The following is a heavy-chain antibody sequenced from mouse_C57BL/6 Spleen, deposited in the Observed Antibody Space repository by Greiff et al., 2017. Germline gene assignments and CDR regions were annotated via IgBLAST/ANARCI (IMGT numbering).Heavy chain of an antibody. Sequence: VQLQQPGAELVKPGASVKLSCKASGYTFTSYWMQWVKQRPGQGLEWIGEIDPSDSYTNYNQKFKGKATLTVDTSSSTAYMQLSSLTSEDSAVYYCARSDSEFAYWGQGTLVTVSA. CDR2: IDPSDSYT. CDR1: GYTFTSYW. CDR3: ARSDSEFAY. V-gene: IGHV1-50*01. J-gene: IGHJ3*01. D-gene: IGHD6-1*01.